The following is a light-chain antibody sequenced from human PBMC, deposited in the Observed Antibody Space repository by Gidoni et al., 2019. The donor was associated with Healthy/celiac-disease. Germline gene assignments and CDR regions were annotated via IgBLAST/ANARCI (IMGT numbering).Light chain of an antibody. Sequence: EIVLTQSPATLSLSPGERATLSCRASQSLGTFLVWYQHKPGQAPRLLIYGASTRSTGVPARFSGAGSGTDFTLTIASLEPEDFAIYYCQQRGRWPLTXGGGTRVEI. CDR3: QQRGRWPLT. J-gene: IGKJ4*01. V-gene: IGKV3-11*01. CDR1: QSLGTF. CDR2: GAS.